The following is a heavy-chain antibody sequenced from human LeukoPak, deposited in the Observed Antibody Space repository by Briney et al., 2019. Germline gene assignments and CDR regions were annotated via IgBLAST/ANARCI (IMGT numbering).Heavy chain of an antibody. CDR2: ISYDGSNK. J-gene: IGHJ4*02. CDR1: GFTFSSYA. D-gene: IGHD1-26*01. V-gene: IGHV3-30*04. CDR3: AKEEGASGSYRKDYFDY. Sequence: GGSLRLSCAASGFTFSSYAMHWVRQAPGKGLEWVAVISYDGSNKYYADSVKGRFTISRDNSKNTLYLQMNSLRAEDTAVYYCAKEEGASGSYRKDYFDYWGQGTLVTVSS.